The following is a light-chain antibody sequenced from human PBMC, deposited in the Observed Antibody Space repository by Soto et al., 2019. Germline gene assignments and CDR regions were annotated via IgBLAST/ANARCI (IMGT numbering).Light chain of an antibody. Sequence: MVLTQSPGTLALSPGDTATLSCRADQSVSCNFLAWYQQKPGQAPRLLLSYASNRATGIPDRFSGSGSGTDFTLTITRLEPEDFAVYYCQYYGNSPLTFGQGTKVDIK. V-gene: IGKV3-20*01. CDR1: QSVSCNF. J-gene: IGKJ1*01. CDR3: QYYGNSPLT. CDR2: YAS.